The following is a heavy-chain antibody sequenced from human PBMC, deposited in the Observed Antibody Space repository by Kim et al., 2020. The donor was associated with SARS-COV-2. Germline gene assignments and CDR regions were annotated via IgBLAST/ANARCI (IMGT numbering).Heavy chain of an antibody. CDR3: TTRGYSYTYTFDY. J-gene: IGHJ4*02. CDR1: GLTFSNAW. CDR2: IKSKTDGGTT. D-gene: IGHD5-18*01. V-gene: IGHV3-15*01. Sequence: GGSLRLSCAASGLTFSNAWMSWVRLAPGKGLEWVGRIKSKTDGGTTDYAAPVKGRFTISRDDSKNTLYLQMNSLKTEDTAVYYCTTRGYSYTYTFDYWGQGTLVTVSS.